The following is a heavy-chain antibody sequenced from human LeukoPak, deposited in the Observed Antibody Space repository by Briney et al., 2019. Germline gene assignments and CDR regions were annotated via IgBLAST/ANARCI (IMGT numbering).Heavy chain of an antibody. CDR3: AREETGAFDL. J-gene: IGHJ3*01. D-gene: IGHD3-9*01. V-gene: IGHV3-33*01. Sequence: GGSLRLSCAASGFTFSDYAMHWVRRAPGKGLEWVAVIWYDGSNEKYADSVKGQFTISRDNSKNTLYLQMNSLRAEDTAMYYCAREETGAFDLWGLGTMVTVSS. CDR2: IWYDGSNE. CDR1: GFTFSDYA.